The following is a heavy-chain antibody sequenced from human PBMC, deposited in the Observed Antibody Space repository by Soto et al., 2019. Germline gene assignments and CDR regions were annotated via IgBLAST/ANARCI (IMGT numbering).Heavy chain of an antibody. CDR1: GIPVGIAW. Sequence: GSLRLSCAVSGIPVGIAWITWVRQAPGRGPEWIGRVKSKTSTGETEYSAPVKGRFTISRDDSRNTVDLQMNSLKIEDTALYYCTMGFCIGTSCHWDDAFDIWGQGTKVTVSS. CDR2: VKSKTSTGET. V-gene: IGHV3-15*01. J-gene: IGHJ3*02. CDR3: TMGFCIGTSCHWDDAFDI. D-gene: IGHD2-2*01.